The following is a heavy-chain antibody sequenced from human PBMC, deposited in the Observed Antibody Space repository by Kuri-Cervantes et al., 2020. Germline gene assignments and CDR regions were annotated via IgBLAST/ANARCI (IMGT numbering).Heavy chain of an antibody. CDR2: IYHSGST. CDR1: GGSISSGGYS. CDR3: ARSGGIQLWSSGLDY. J-gene: IGHJ4*02. V-gene: IGHV4-30-2*01. Sequence: LRLSCAVSGGSISSGGYSWSWIRQPPGKGLEWIGYIYHSGSTYYNPSLKSRVTISVDRSKNQFSLKLSSVTAADTAVYYCARSGGIQLWSSGLDYWGQGTLVTVSS. D-gene: IGHD5-18*01.